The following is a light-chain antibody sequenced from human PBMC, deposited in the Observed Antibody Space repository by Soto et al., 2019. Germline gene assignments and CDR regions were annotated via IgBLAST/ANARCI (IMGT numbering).Light chain of an antibody. CDR1: QDISDN. CDR3: QQGYSTTPIT. V-gene: IGKV1-39*01. J-gene: IGKJ5*01. CDR2: GAS. Sequence: DIQMTQSPSALSASVGDRSTITCHSSQDISDNLNWYQHKPGAAPKLLIFGASNLESGVPSRFSGSGSGTEFTLSISSLQPEDFATYYCQQGYSTTPITFGQGTRLEI.